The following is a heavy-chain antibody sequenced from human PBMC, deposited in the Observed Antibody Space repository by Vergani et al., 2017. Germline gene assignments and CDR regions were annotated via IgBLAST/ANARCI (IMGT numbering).Heavy chain of an antibody. CDR3: ARVGLARYYDFWSAHYGYYFDY. J-gene: IGHJ4*02. V-gene: IGHV4-34*01. Sequence: QVQLQQWGAGLLKPSETLSLTCAVYGGSFSGYYWSWIRQPPGKGLEWIGEINHSGSTNYNPSLKSRVPISVDTSKNQFALKLSSVTAADTAVYYCARVGLARYYDFWSAHYGYYFDYWGQGTLVTVSS. CDR1: GGSFSGYY. D-gene: IGHD3-3*01. CDR2: INHSGST.